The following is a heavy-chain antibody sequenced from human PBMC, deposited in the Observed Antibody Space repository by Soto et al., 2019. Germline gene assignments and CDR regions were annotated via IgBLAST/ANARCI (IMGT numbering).Heavy chain of an antibody. D-gene: IGHD2-21*02. Sequence: GGSLRLSCAASGFTFSSYAMHWVRQAPGKGLEWVAVISYDGSNKYYADSVKGRFTISRDNSKNTLYLQMNSLRAEDTAVYYCAKSRNMGGNSGLFGPISYYFDYWGQGTLVTVSS. V-gene: IGHV3-30-3*02. CDR2: ISYDGSNK. CDR3: AKSRNMGGNSGLFGPISYYFDY. CDR1: GFTFSSYA. J-gene: IGHJ4*02.